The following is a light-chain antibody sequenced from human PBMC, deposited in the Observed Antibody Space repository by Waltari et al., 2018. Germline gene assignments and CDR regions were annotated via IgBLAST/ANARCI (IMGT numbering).Light chain of an antibody. Sequence: EIVLTHSPATLSLSPGETATLSCRASESVSSYLAWYQQKPGQAPSLLIYDASNRATGIPARFSGSGSGTDFTLTISSLEPEDFAVYYCQQRSNWHLTFGQGTKLEIK. J-gene: IGKJ2*01. CDR3: QQRSNWHLT. CDR1: ESVSSY. CDR2: DAS. V-gene: IGKV3-11*01.